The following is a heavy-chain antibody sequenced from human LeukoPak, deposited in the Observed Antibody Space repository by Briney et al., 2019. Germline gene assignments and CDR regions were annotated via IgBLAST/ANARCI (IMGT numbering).Heavy chain of an antibody. Sequence: ASVTVSCKASGYTFTGYYMHWVRQAPGQGVEWMGWISAYNGNTHYAQMFQGRVTITRDTSTSTAYTEVRRLRCEDTAVYYCAKDLYSRRMNYYGSWIYFAYWGQGTLVTVSS. J-gene: IGHJ4*02. V-gene: IGHV1-18*04. CDR2: ISAYNGNT. CDR1: GYTFTGYY. D-gene: IGHD3-10*01. CDR3: AKDLYSRRMNYYGSWIYFAY.